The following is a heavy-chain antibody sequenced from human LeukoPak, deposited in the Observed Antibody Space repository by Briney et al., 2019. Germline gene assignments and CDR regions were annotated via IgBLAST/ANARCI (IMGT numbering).Heavy chain of an antibody. D-gene: IGHD3-9*01. CDR3: ARADYDILTGYYLDY. CDR1: GGSISSGRYY. J-gene: IGHJ4*02. Sequence: SETLSLSCTASGGSISSGRYYWNWIRQHPGKGLEWIGFIYYSGSTNYNPSLKSRVIISLDTSKNQFSLKLSSVTAADTAVYYCARADYDILTGYYLDYWGREPWSPSPQ. CDR2: IYYSGST. V-gene: IGHV4-31*03.